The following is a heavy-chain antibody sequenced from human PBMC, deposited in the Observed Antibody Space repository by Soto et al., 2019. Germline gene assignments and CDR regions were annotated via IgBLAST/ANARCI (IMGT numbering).Heavy chain of an antibody. CDR1: GGSLTSGTYS. V-gene: IGHV4-30-2*01. CDR2: IFPSGTT. Sequence: QLQLRESGSRLVKPSQTLSLTCAVSGGSLTSGTYSWNWIRQPPGKGLEWIAYIFPSGTTYYNPSLKSRVSISIDVSKNQFSLNLRSLTAADTAVYYCARGREFDSWGQGTLVTVSS. CDR3: ARGREFDS. J-gene: IGHJ4*02.